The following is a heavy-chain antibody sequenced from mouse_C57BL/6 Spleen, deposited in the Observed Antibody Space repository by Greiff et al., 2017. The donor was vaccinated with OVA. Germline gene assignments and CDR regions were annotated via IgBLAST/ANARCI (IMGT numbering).Heavy chain of an antibody. D-gene: IGHD1-1*01. J-gene: IGHJ1*03. CDR1: GYSITSGYY. Sequence: EVKLVESGPGLVKPSQSLSLTCSVTGYSITSGYYWNWIRQFPGNKLEWMGYISYDGSNNYNPSLKNRISITRDTSKNQFFLKLNSVTTEDTATYYCANYYGSSYGYFDVWGTGTTVTVSS. V-gene: IGHV3-6*01. CDR3: ANYYGSSYGYFDV. CDR2: ISYDGSN.